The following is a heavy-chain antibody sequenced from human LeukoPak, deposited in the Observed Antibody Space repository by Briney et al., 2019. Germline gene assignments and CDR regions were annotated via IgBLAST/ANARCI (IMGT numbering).Heavy chain of an antibody. J-gene: IGHJ4*02. CDR1: GNSISSGYY. CDR2: IYHSGRT. V-gene: IGHV4-38-2*02. D-gene: IGHD5-12*01. CDR3: ARIFMATALDY. Sequence: SETLSLTCTVSGNSISSGYYWGWIRQPPGKGLEWIGSIYHSGRTYYNPSLKSRVTISVDTSKNQFSLKLSSVTAADTAVYYCARIFMATALDYWGQGTLVTVSS.